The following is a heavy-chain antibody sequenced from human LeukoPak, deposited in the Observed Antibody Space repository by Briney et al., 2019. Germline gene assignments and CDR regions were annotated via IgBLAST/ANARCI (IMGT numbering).Heavy chain of an antibody. CDR2: IKLDGSEK. J-gene: IGHJ4*02. V-gene: IGHV3-7*03. CDR1: GFAFGKYW. CDR3: ARDQYDTWSRRGNFDS. Sequence: GSLRLSCVASGFAFGKYWMSWVRQAPGKGLEWVANIKLDGSEKNYVDSVKGRFTISRDNTKNSLYLQMNSLRVEDTAVFYCARDQYDTWSRRGNFDSWGQGTLVIVSS. D-gene: IGHD3-3*01.